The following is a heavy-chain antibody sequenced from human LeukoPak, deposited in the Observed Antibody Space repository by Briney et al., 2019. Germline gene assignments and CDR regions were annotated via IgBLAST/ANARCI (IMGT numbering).Heavy chain of an antibody. J-gene: IGHJ6*03. Sequence: SETLSLTCTVSGGSISSSLYHWGWIRQSPGKGLEWIGSIYYSGSTYYNPSLKSRVTISVDTSKNQFSLKLSSVTAADTAVYYCAREEAGYSSSWVYYYYYMDVWGKGTTVTISS. CDR2: IYYSGST. CDR3: AREEAGYSSSWVYYYYYMDV. D-gene: IGHD6-13*01. V-gene: IGHV4-39*02. CDR1: GGSISSSLYH.